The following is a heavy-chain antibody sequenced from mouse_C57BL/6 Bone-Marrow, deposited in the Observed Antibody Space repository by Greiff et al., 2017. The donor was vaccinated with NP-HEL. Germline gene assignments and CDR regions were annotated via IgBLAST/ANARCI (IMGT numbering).Heavy chain of an antibody. Sequence: QVQLQQPGAELVRPGTSVKLSCTASGYTFTSYWMHWVKQRPGQGLEWIGVIDPSDSYTNYNQKFKGKATLTVDTSSSTAYMQLSSLTSEDSAVYYCASTIYYGSSYGDMDYWGQGTSVTVSS. D-gene: IGHD1-1*01. J-gene: IGHJ4*01. CDR2: IDPSDSYT. CDR1: GYTFTSYW. V-gene: IGHV1-59*01. CDR3: ASTIYYGSSYGDMDY.